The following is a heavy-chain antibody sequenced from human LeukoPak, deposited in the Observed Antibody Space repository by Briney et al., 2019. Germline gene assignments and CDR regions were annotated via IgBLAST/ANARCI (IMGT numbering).Heavy chain of an antibody. J-gene: IGHJ4*02. D-gene: IGHD3-22*01. V-gene: IGHV3-23*01. CDR3: AKARVARAYYSSRGYYNFDY. CDR2: ISGSGGSK. CDR1: GFTFSNYA. Sequence: GGSLRLSCAASGFTFSNYAMSWVRQAPGKGLEWVSSISGSGGSKYYADSVKGRFTISRDTSKNTLFLQMASLRAEDTAVYYCAKARVARAYYSSRGYYNFDYWGQGSLVTVSS.